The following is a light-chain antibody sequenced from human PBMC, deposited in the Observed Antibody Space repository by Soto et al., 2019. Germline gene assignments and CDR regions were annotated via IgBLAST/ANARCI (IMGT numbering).Light chain of an antibody. CDR3: QSYDSSLSGCV. V-gene: IGLV1-40*01. CDR1: SSNIGAGYD. J-gene: IGLJ3*02. CDR2: GNS. Sequence: QSVMTQPPSVSGAPGQRVTISCTGSSSNIGAGYDVHWYQQLPGTAPKLLIYGNSNRPSGVPDRFSGSKSGTSASLAITGLQAEDVAYYYCQSYDSSLSGCVFGGGTKVTVL.